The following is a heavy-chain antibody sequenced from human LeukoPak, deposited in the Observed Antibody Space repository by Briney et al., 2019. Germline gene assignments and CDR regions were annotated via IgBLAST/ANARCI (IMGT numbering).Heavy chain of an antibody. CDR1: GYTFTSYA. Sequence: ASVKVSCKASGYTFTSYAMHWVRQAPGQRLEWMGWINAGNGNTKYSQEFQGRVTITRDTSASTAYMELSSLRSEDMAVYYCARDLLGVAAAGIGYWGQGTLVTVSS. J-gene: IGHJ4*02. D-gene: IGHD6-13*01. CDR3: ARDLLGVAAAGIGY. V-gene: IGHV1-3*03. CDR2: INAGNGNT.